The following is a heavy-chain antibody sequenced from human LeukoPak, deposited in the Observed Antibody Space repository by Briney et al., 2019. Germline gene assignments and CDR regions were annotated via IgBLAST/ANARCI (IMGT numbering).Heavy chain of an antibody. CDR1: GGSISRGSYY. CDR3: ARESSAAAGDY. Sequence: SETLSLTCTVSGGSISRGSYYWSWIRQPAGTGLEWIGRIYTSGSTNYNPSLKSRVTMSLDTSKNQVSLNLRSVTGADTAVYYCARESSAAAGDYWGQGTLVTVSS. V-gene: IGHV4-61*02. J-gene: IGHJ4*02. CDR2: IYTSGST. D-gene: IGHD6-13*01.